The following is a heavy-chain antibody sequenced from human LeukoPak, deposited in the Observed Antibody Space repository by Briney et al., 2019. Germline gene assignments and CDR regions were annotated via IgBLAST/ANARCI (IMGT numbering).Heavy chain of an antibody. CDR1: GFTFSSYG. Sequence: PGRSLRLSCAASGFTFSSYGMHWVRQAPGKGLEWVAVISYDGSNKYYADSVKGRFTISRDISKNTLYLQMNSLRAEDTAVYYCAKEYCSSTSCYFDYWGQGTLVTVSS. D-gene: IGHD2-2*01. CDR2: ISYDGSNK. V-gene: IGHV3-30*18. CDR3: AKEYCSSTSCYFDY. J-gene: IGHJ4*02.